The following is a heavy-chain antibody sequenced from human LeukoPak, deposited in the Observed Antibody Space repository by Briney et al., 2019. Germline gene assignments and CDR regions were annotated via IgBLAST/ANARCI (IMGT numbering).Heavy chain of an antibody. CDR1: GFTFSNYW. CDR3: ARELESSSDFDY. CDR2: IKQDGSEK. V-gene: IGHV3-7*01. Sequence: GGSLRLSCAASGFTFSNYWMTWVRQAPGKGLEWVANIKQDGSEKYYVDSVKGRFTISRDNAKNSLYLQMNTLRAEDTAVYYCARELESSSDFDYWGQGTLVTVSS. J-gene: IGHJ4*02. D-gene: IGHD6-6*01.